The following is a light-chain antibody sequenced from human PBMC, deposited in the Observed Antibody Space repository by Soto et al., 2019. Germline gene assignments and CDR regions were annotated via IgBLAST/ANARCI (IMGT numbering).Light chain of an antibody. Sequence: ERVMTQAPATLSVSPGERATLSCRASQSVSSDLAWYQQKPGQGPRLLIYGAFNRATGVPARFSGSGSVTEFTLPISSLQSEDFAVYYCQQYNNWPLTFCGGTKVEIK. CDR2: GAF. V-gene: IGKV3-15*01. CDR1: QSVSSD. J-gene: IGKJ4*01. CDR3: QQYNNWPLT.